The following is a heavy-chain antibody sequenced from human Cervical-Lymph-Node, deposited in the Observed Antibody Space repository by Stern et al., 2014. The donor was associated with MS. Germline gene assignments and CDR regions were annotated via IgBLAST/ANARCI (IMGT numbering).Heavy chain of an antibody. V-gene: IGHV1-2*06. D-gene: IGHD5-12*01. CDR1: GYTFTGYY. Sequence: QMQLVQSGAEVKKPGASVKVSCKASGYTFTGYYMHWVRQAPGQGLEWMGRINPNRGGTNYAQKFQGRVTMTRDTSISTAYMELSRLRSDDTAVYYCARGYSGYDVPDYWGQGTLVTVSS. CDR3: ARGYSGYDVPDY. CDR2: INPNRGGT. J-gene: IGHJ4*02.